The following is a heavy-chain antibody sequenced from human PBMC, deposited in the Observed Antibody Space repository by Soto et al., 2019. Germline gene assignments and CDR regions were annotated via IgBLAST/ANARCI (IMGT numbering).Heavy chain of an antibody. CDR2: IDEYGNTI. CDR3: TRDIGGRWAY. J-gene: IGHJ4*02. D-gene: IGHD3-16*01. Sequence: GGSLRLSCAASGFTFSSYWMHWVRQVPGKGLLWVSRIDEYGNTIDYADSVRGRFTISRDNARNTLYLETNSLGAEDTALYYCTRDIGGRWAYWGPGTLVTVSS. CDR1: GFTFSSYW. V-gene: IGHV3-74*01.